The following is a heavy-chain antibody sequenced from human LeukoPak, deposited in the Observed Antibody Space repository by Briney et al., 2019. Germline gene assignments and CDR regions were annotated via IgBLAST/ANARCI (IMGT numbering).Heavy chain of an antibody. CDR2: ISRNGGST. CDR3: VKESGFLVAPNSAFDI. Sequence: TGGALRLSCSASGFTFNSYPVHWVRQAPGKGLEYISGISRNGGSTYYADSVKGRFTISRDNSKTTMYIQMSSLRAEDTAVYYCVKESGFLVAPNSAFDIWGQETMVTVSS. D-gene: IGHD2-8*02. V-gene: IGHV3-64D*06. J-gene: IGHJ3*02. CDR1: GFTFNSYP.